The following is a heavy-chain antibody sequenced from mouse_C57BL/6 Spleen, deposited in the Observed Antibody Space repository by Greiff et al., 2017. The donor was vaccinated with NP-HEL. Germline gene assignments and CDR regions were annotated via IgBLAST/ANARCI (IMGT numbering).Heavy chain of an antibody. Sequence: EVKLQQSGAELVKPGASVKLSCTASGFNIKDYYMHWVKQRTEQGLEWIGRIDPEDGETKYAPKFQGKATITADTSSNTAYLQLSSLTSEDTAVYYCARNYYDPAWLAYWGQGTLVTVSA. CDR1: GFNIKDYY. J-gene: IGHJ3*01. CDR3: ARNYYDPAWLAY. D-gene: IGHD2-4*01. CDR2: IDPEDGET. V-gene: IGHV14-2*01.